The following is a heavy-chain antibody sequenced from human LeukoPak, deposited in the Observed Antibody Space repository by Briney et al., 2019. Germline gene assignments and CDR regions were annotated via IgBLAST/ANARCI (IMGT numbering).Heavy chain of an antibody. CDR2: INPSDGAT. Sequence: ASVKVSCKASGYTFTMYYIHWVRQAPGQGLEWMGMINPSDGATTYAQRFQGRVTMTRDMSTTIVYMDLRSLRSEDTAVYFCEREQRGAEWSLGGLFASYYTYYYMDVWGRGTTVTVSS. J-gene: IGHJ6*03. D-gene: IGHD3-16*01. V-gene: IGHV1-46*01. CDR3: EREQRGAEWSLGGLFASYYTYYYMDV. CDR1: GYTFTMYY.